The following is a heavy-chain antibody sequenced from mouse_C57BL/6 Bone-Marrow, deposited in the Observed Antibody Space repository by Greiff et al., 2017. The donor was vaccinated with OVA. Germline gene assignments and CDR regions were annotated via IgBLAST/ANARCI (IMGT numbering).Heavy chain of an antibody. CDR1: GYTFTDYN. CDR2: INPNNGGT. V-gene: IGHV1-18*01. Sequence: SGPELVKPGASVKIPCKASGYTFTDYNMDWVKQSHGKSLEWIGDINPNNGGTIYNQKFKGKATLTVDKSSSTAYMELRSLTSEDTAVYYCARSETAQGYFDYWGQGTTLTVSS. J-gene: IGHJ2*01. D-gene: IGHD3-2*02. CDR3: ARSETAQGYFDY.